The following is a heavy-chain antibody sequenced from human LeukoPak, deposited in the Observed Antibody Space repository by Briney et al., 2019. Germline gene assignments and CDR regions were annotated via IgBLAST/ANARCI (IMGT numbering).Heavy chain of an antibody. CDR3: ARDLSDWNPFHYYYYYYYMDV. CDR2: IKQDGSEK. CDR1: GFTFSIYA. Sequence: PGGSLRLSCAASGFTFSIYAMHWVRQAPGKGLEWVANIKQDGSEKNYVDSVKGRFTISRDNAKNSLYLQMNSLRAGDTAVYYCARDLSDWNPFHYYYYYYYMDVWGKGTTVTVSS. J-gene: IGHJ6*03. V-gene: IGHV3-7*01. D-gene: IGHD1-1*01.